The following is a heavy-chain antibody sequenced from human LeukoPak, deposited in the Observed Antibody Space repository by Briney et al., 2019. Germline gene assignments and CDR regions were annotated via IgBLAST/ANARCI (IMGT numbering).Heavy chain of an antibody. V-gene: IGHV3-74*01. CDR3: VRGYGGNTFDY. CDR2: INSDGSST. Sequence: PGGSLRLSCAASGFTFSSYWMHWVRQAPGKGLVWVSRINSDGSSTIYADAVKGRYTISRDNAKNTLYLQTNSLRAEDTAVYYCVRGYGGNTFDYWGQGTLVTVSS. D-gene: IGHD4/OR15-4a*01. CDR1: GFTFSSYW. J-gene: IGHJ4*02.